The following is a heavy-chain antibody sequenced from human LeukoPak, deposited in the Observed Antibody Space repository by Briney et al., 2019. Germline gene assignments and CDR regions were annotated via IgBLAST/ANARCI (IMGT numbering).Heavy chain of an antibody. V-gene: IGHV4-39*01. CDR2: IYYSGST. CDR3: ATSLVRRFGYYFDY. CDR1: GGSISSSSYY. D-gene: IGHD6-13*01. J-gene: IGHJ4*02. Sequence: PSETLSLTCTVSGGSISSSSYYWGWIRQPPGKGREWSESIYYSGSTYYNPSLKSRVTISVDTSKNQFSLKLSSVTAVDTAVYYCATSLVRRFGYYFDYWGQGTLVTVSS.